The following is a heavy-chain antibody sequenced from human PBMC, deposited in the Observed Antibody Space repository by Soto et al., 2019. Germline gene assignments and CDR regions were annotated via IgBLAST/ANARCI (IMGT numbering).Heavy chain of an antibody. CDR1: GYKFINNY. CDR3: ARDSSASATSYSFDN. CDR2: INPNGGGT. J-gene: IGHJ4*02. Sequence: ASVEVSCKASGYKFINNYMHWVRQVPGLGLEWMGIINPNGGGTDYSQKFQGRVTMTRDTSANTVHMELSSLRSEDTGVYFCARDSSASATSYSFDNWGQGTLVTVSS. V-gene: IGHV1-46*01. D-gene: IGHD6-25*01.